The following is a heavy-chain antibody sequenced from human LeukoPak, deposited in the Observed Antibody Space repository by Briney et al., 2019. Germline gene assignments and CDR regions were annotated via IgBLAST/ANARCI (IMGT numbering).Heavy chain of an antibody. J-gene: IGHJ4*02. Sequence: GVSLIVAFFIAVCWFRSSTPIFVRHALGKVLVLVPNIKQDGSEKYYVGSVKGRFTISRDNAKNSLYLQMKSLRAEYTAVDCCSRGLGYGDLFYWGQGTLVTVSA. V-gene: IGHV3-7*04. CDR3: SRGLGYGDLFY. D-gene: IGHD4-17*01. CDR1: VCWFRSST. CDR2: IKQDGSEK.